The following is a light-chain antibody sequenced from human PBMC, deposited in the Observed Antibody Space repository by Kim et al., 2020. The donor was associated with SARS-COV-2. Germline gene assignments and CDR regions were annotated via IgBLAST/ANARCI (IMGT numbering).Light chain of an antibody. CDR3: NSRASSGNHRVV. Sequence: LGQTVRITCQVDNLRSYYASCYQQKPGQAPVLVIYGKNNRPSGIPHRFAGSSSGNTASLTITGAQAEDEADYYCNSRASSGNHRVVFGGGTQLTVL. CDR2: GKN. CDR1: NLRSYY. J-gene: IGLJ2*01. V-gene: IGLV3-19*01.